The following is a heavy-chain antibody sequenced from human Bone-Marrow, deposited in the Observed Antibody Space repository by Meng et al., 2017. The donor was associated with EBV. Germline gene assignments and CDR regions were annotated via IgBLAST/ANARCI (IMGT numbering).Heavy chain of an antibody. D-gene: IGHD3-10*01. CDR1: GYTFTGYY. CDR3: ARVFLDYGSGSIDY. V-gene: IGHV1-2*06. Sequence: GQRLQSGAEVKKPGASVKVSCKASGYTFTGYYMHWVRQAPGQGLEWMGRINPNSGGTNYAQKFQGRVTMTRDTSISTAYMELSRLRSDDTAVYYCARVFLDYGSGSIDYWGQGTLVTVSS. CDR2: INPNSGGT. J-gene: IGHJ4*02.